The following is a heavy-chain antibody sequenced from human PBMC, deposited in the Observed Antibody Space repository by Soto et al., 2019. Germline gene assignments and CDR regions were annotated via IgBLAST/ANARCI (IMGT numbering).Heavy chain of an antibody. Sequence: SVKVSCKASGGTFSSYAISWVRQAPGQGLEWMGGIIPIFGTANYAQKFQGRVTITADESTSTAYMELSSLRSEDTAVYYCARALRIAAAGTHNYYYGMDVWGQGXTVTVSS. CDR2: IIPIFGTA. J-gene: IGHJ6*02. CDR3: ARALRIAAAGTHNYYYGMDV. CDR1: GGTFSSYA. V-gene: IGHV1-69*13. D-gene: IGHD6-13*01.